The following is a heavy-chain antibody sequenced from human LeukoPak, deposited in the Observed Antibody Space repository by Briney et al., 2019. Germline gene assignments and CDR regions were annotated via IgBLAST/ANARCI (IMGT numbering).Heavy chain of an antibody. CDR3: ARVRVYCSSTSCLLPYYYYGMDV. CDR2: INHSGST. Sequence: SETLSLTCAVYGGSFSGYYWSWIRQPPGKGLEWIGEINHSGSTNYNPSLKSRVTISVDTSKNQFSLKLSSVTAADTAVYYCARVRVYCSSTSCLLPYYYYGMDVWGQGTTVTVSS. V-gene: IGHV4-34*01. J-gene: IGHJ6*02. CDR1: GGSFSGYY. D-gene: IGHD2-2*01.